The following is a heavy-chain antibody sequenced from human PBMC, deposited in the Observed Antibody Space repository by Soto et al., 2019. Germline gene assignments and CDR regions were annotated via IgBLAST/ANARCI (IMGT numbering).Heavy chain of an antibody. J-gene: IGHJ3*02. CDR2: ISSSGSTT. D-gene: IGHD2-15*01. CDR1: GFTVSGYY. V-gene: IGHV3-11*01. CDR3: ARDRRDCRGGSCYHKSFDI. Sequence: QVQLVESGGGLVKPGGSLRLSCAASGFTVSGYYMSWIRQAPGKGLDWVSYISSSGSTTYYADSVKGRFTISRDTAKNSLFLQMNSLRAEHTAVYYCARDRRDCRGGSCYHKSFDIWGQGTVVTVSS.